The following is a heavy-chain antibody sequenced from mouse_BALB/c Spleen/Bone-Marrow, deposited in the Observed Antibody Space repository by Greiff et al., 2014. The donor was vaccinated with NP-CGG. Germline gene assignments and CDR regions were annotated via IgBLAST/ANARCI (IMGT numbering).Heavy chain of an antibody. CDR1: GYTFTSYY. CDR2: IYPGNVNT. J-gene: IGHJ4*01. V-gene: IGHV1S56*01. CDR3: AGDTMDY. Sequence: QVHVKQSGPELVKPGASVRISCKASGYTFTSYYIHWVKQRPGQGLEWIGWIYPGNVNTKYNEKFKGKATLTADKSSSTAYMQLSSLTSEDSAVYFCAGDTMDYWGQGTSVTVSS.